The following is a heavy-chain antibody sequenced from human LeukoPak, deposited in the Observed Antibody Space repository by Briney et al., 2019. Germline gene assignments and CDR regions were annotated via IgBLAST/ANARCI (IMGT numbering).Heavy chain of an antibody. CDR3: AGGEETGRWLPARY. J-gene: IGHJ4*02. Sequence: ASVKVSYKASGGTFSSYAISWVRQAPGQGLEWMGGIIPIFGTANYAQKFQGRVTITADESTSTAYMELSSLRSEDTAVYYCAGGEETGRWLPARYWGQGTLVTVSS. V-gene: IGHV1-69*13. D-gene: IGHD5-24*01. CDR1: GGTFSSYA. CDR2: IIPIFGTA.